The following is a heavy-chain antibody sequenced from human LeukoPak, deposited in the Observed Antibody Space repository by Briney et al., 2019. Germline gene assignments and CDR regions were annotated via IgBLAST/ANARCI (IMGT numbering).Heavy chain of an antibody. CDR2: IYYSGST. D-gene: IGHD5-12*01. CDR1: GGSISRYY. V-gene: IGHV4-59*01. CDR3: ARGEVAPNWFDP. Sequence: PSETLSLTCTVSGGSISRYYWSWIRQPPGKGLEWIGYIYYSGSTNYNPSLKSRVTISVDTSKNQFSLRLYSVTPADTAVYYCARGEVAPNWFDPWGQGLLVTVSS. J-gene: IGHJ5*02.